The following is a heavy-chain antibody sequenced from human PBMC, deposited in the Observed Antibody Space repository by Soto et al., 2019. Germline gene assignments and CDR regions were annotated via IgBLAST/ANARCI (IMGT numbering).Heavy chain of an antibody. Sequence: QVQLVQSGAEVKKPGSSVKVSCKASGGTFSSYTISWVRQAPGQGLEWMGRIIPILGIANYAQKFQGRVTITADKATRTAYMELSSLRSEDTAVYYCARVLCSGGSCSYSTDAFDIWGQGTMVTVSS. CDR1: GGTFSSYT. CDR3: ARVLCSGGSCSYSTDAFDI. CDR2: IIPILGIA. V-gene: IGHV1-69*02. J-gene: IGHJ3*02. D-gene: IGHD2-15*01.